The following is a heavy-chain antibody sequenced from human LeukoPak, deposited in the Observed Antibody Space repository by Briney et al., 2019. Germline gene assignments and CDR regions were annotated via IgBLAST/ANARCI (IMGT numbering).Heavy chain of an antibody. CDR3: ARDGWDPQFPSHAFDI. Sequence: GGSLRLSCAASGFTVSSNYMSWVRQAPGKGLEGVSVIYSGGSTFYADSVKGRFTISRDNSKNTLYLQMNSLRAEDTAVYYCARDGWDPQFPSHAFDIWGQGTMVTVSS. CDR2: IYSGGST. D-gene: IGHD6-19*01. J-gene: IGHJ3*02. V-gene: IGHV3-53*01. CDR1: GFTVSSNY.